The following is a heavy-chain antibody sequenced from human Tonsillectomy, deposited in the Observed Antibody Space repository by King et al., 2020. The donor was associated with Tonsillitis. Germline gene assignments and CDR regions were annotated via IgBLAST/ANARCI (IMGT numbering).Heavy chain of an antibody. V-gene: IGHV4-34*01. CDR3: ARSPGNWFDP. J-gene: IGHJ5*02. CDR2: INQSGST. CDR1: GGSVSGYY. Sequence: VQLQQWGAGLLKPSETLSLTCGVNGGSVSGYYWSWIRQPPGKGLEWIGEINQSGSTNYNPSLKSRVIVSVDMSKNQISLKLSSVTAADTAVYYCARSPGNWFDPWGQGTLVTVSS.